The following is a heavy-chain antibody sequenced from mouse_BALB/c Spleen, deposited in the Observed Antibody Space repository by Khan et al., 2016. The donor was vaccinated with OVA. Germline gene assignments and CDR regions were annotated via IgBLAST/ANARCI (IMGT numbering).Heavy chain of an antibody. CDR1: GFTFSDYF. CDR2: ISNGGGST. Sequence: EVELVESGGGLVQPGGSLKLSCATSGFTFSDYFMYWVRQTPEKRLEWVAYISNGGGSTYYPDTVKGRFTISRAHAKHTLYLQMNRLKSEDTAMYYCARGTTVGAFDYWGQGTTLTVSS. D-gene: IGHD1-1*01. CDR3: ARGTTVGAFDY. J-gene: IGHJ2*01. V-gene: IGHV5-12*02.